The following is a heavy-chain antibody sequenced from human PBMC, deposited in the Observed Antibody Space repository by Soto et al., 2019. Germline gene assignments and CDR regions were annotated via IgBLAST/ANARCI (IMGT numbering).Heavy chain of an antibody. Sequence: GGSLRLSCAASGFTFSTYSMNWVRQAPGKGLEWVSSISSSSTIYYADSVKGRFTISRDNAQNSLYLQMNSLRAEDTAVYYCARDPGRSYGPDWGQGTLVTVSS. V-gene: IGHV3-48*01. J-gene: IGHJ4*02. D-gene: IGHD1-26*01. CDR3: ARDPGRSYGPD. CDR2: ISSSSTI. CDR1: GFTFSTYS.